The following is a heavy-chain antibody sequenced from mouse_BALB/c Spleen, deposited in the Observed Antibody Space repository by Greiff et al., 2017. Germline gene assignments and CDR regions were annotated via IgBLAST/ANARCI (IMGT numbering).Heavy chain of an antibody. D-gene: IGHD1-1*01. CDR1: GYAFSSSW. CDR3: ARGGLTTDYFDY. J-gene: IGHJ2*01. V-gene: IGHV1-82*01. Sequence: QVQLKESGPELVKPGASVKISCKASGYAFSSSWMNWVKQRPGQGLEWIGRIYPGDGDTNYNGKFKGKATLTADKSSSTAYMQLSSLTSVDSAVYFCARGGLTTDYFDYWGQGTTLTVSS. CDR2: IYPGDGDT.